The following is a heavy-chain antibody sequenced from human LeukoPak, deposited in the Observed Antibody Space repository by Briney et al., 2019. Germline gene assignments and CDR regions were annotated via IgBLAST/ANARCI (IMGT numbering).Heavy chain of an antibody. CDR1: GFTFSSYE. J-gene: IGHJ3*02. CDR2: ISSSGSTI. Sequence: NPGGSLRLSCAASGFTFSSYEMTWVRQAPGKGLEWVSYISSSGSTIYYADSVKGRFTISRDNAKNSLYLQMNSLRAEDRAVYYCARTCSSTSCYSISDAFDIWGQGTMVTVSS. D-gene: IGHD2-2*01. V-gene: IGHV3-48*03. CDR3: ARTCSSTSCYSISDAFDI.